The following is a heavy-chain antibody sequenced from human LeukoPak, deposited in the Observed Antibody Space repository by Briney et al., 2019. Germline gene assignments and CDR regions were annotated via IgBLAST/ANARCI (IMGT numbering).Heavy chain of an antibody. CDR1: GFTFSSYS. Sequence: GGSLRLSCAASGFTFSSYSMNWVRQAPGKGLEWVSSISSSSSYIYYADSVKGRSTIPRDNAKNSLYLQMNSLRAEDTAVYYCATWTYSGSYYGGWGQGTLVTVSS. D-gene: IGHD1-26*01. CDR2: ISSSSSYI. CDR3: ATWTYSGSYYGG. J-gene: IGHJ4*02. V-gene: IGHV3-21*01.